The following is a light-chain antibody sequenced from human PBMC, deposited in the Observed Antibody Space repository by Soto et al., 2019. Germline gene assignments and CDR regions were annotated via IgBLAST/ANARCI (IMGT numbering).Light chain of an antibody. Sequence: EIVMTQSPATLSVSPGERATLSCRASQSVSSNLAWYQQKPAQAPRRLIYDASTRASGIRARISGSGSGAEFTLTISSLQSEDFAVYYCQQYNNWPFTFGPGTKVDIK. J-gene: IGKJ3*01. CDR2: DAS. CDR3: QQYNNWPFT. V-gene: IGKV3-15*01. CDR1: QSVSSN.